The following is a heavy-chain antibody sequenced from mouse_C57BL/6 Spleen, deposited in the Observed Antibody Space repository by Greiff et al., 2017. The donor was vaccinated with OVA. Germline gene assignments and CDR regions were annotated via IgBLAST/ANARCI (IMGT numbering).Heavy chain of an antibody. CDR2: ISDGGSYT. D-gene: IGHD1-1*01. J-gene: IGHJ3*01. Sequence: DVQLVESGGGLVKPGGSLKLSCAASGFTFSSYAMSWVRQTPEKRLEWVATISDGGSYTYYPDNVKGRFTISRDNAKNNLYLQMSHLRSEDTAMYYCARDKGSSPLFAYWGQGTLVTVSA. V-gene: IGHV5-4*01. CDR3: ARDKGSSPLFAY. CDR1: GFTFSSYA.